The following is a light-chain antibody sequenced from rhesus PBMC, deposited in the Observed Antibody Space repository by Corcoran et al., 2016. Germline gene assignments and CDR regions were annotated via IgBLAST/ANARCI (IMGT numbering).Light chain of an antibody. Sequence: DIQMTQSPSSLSASVGDRVTITCQASQGISNWLAWYQQKPGKAPKFLIYAATSLQSGVPSRVSGSGSGTEFTLTLSSLQPEDFATYYCQQHNSNPRTFGQGTKVEIK. CDR2: AAT. CDR1: QGISNW. V-gene: IGKV1-33*02. CDR3: QQHNSNPRT. J-gene: IGKJ1*01.